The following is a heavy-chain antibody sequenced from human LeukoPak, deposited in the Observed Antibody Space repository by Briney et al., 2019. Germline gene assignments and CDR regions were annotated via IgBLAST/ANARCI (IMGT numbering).Heavy chain of an antibody. V-gene: IGHV3-30-3*01. CDR1: GFTFSSYA. CDR2: ISYDGSNK. D-gene: IGHD5-18*01. J-gene: IGHJ4*02. CDR3: AREMNTAMGVFDY. Sequence: GGSLRLSCAASGFTFSSYAMHWVRQAPGKGLEWVAVISYDGSNKYYADSVKGRFTISRDNAKNSLYLQMNSLRAEDTAVYYCAREMNTAMGVFDYWGQGTLVTVSS.